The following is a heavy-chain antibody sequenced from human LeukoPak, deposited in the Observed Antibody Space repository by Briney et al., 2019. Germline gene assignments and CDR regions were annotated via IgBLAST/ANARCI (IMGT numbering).Heavy chain of an antibody. CDR3: ARLRDCSGGSCYFWYFDL. CDR2: IYPGDSDT. Sequence: KCGESLKISCKHSASNFTNYWFGWVRQMPGKGLGWMGIIYPGDSDTKYSPSFQGQVTISADKSISTAYLQWSSLKASDTAMYYCARLRDCSGGSCYFWYFDLWGRGTLVTVSS. J-gene: IGHJ2*01. CDR1: ASNFTNYW. V-gene: IGHV5-51*01. D-gene: IGHD2-15*01.